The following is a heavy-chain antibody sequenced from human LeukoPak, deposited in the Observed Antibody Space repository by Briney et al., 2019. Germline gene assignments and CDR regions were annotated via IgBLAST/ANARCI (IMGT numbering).Heavy chain of an antibody. CDR1: GFTFSSYG. Sequence: GGSLRLSCAASGFTFSSYGMHWVRQAPGKGLEWVAFIRYDGSNKYYADSVEGRFTISRDNSKNTLYLQMNSLRAEDTAVYYCAKDIAAAGVDYWGQGTLVTVSS. CDR3: AKDIAAAGVDY. V-gene: IGHV3-30*02. J-gene: IGHJ4*02. D-gene: IGHD6-13*01. CDR2: IRYDGSNK.